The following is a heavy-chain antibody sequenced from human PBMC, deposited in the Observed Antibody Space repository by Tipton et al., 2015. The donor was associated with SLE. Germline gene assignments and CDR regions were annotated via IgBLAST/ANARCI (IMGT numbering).Heavy chain of an antibody. Sequence: SLRLSCAASGFAFWSYAMSWVRQAPGKGLEWVSIIYGAGNTYYSDSVRGRFTISRENSENTLYLRINSLRVEDTAVYYCAKANADHQSSWVGAFDYWGQGSLVTVSS. CDR2: IYGAGNT. J-gene: IGHJ4*02. CDR3: AKANADHQSSWVGAFDY. D-gene: IGHD6-13*01. CDR1: GFAFWSYA. V-gene: IGHV3-23*03.